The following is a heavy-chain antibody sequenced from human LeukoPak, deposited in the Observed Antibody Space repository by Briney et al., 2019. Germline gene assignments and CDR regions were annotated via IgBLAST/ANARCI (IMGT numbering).Heavy chain of an antibody. J-gene: IGHJ4*02. CDR1: GFTFDNSV. D-gene: IGHD5-12*01. V-gene: IGHV3-43*02. Sequence: GGSLRLSCAASGFTFDNSVMHWVRQAPGKGLEWVSLISGDGGSTSYAASVKGRFTISRDNSKTSLYLQMNSLRTEDTALYYCAKEGSGYGDYWGQGTLVTVSS. CDR2: ISGDGGST. CDR3: AKEGSGYGDY.